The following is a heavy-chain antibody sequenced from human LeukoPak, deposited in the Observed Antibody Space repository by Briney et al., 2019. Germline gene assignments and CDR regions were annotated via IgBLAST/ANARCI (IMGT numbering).Heavy chain of an antibody. V-gene: IGHV3-74*01. CDR2: ASSDGSST. CDR3: ARDSDAGFDY. J-gene: IGHJ4*02. CDR1: GFTFRRFW. Sequence: GGSLRLSCTASGFTFRRFWMHWVRQAPGEGLEGVSRASSDGSSTVYAASVKGRFTISRDNAKKTMYLQMNSLRVEDPARYYCARDSDAGFDYWGRGTLVTVSS.